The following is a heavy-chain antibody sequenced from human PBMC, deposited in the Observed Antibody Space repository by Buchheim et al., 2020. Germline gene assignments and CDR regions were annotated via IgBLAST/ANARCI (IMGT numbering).Heavy chain of an antibody. V-gene: IGHV4-34*01. J-gene: IGHJ4*02. CDR2: INHSGST. CDR3: ARGTVVNWTNLFDY. CDR1: GGSFSGYY. D-gene: IGHD4-23*01. Sequence: QVQLQQWGAGLLKPSETLSLTCAVYGGSFSGYYWSWIRQPPGKGLEWIGEINHSGSTNYNPSLKSRVPISVDTSKNQFSLQLSSVTAADTAVYYCARGTVVNWTNLFDYWGQGTL.